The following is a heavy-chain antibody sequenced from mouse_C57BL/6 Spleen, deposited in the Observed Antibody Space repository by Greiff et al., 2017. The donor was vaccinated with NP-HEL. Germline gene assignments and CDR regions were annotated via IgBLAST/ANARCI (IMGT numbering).Heavy chain of an antibody. CDR2: INPNTGGT. CDR1: GYTFTDYY. D-gene: IGHD1-1*02. J-gene: IGHJ4*01. CDR3: ARARELSYAMDY. Sequence: VQLQQSGPELVKPGASVKISCKASGYTFTDYYMNWVKQSHGKSLEWIGDINPNTGGTSYNQKFKGKATLTVDKSSSTAYMELRSLTSEDSAVYYCARARELSYAMDYWGQGTSVTVSS. V-gene: IGHV1-26*01.